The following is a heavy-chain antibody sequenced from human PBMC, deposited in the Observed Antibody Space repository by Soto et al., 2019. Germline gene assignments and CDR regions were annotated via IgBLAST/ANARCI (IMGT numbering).Heavy chain of an antibody. D-gene: IGHD3-22*01. CDR2: IDTAGDT. J-gene: IGHJ4*02. CDR1: RFNLTSYD. Sequence: PGRSLILACSSSRFNLTSYDMRWIRPATGRGLEWVSAIDTAGDTYYPGSVKGRFTISRENAKNSLHLQMNSLRAEDTAVYYCASGGHSSGYPDYWGQGNLVHVSS. V-gene: IGHV3-13*01. CDR3: ASGGHSSGYPDY.